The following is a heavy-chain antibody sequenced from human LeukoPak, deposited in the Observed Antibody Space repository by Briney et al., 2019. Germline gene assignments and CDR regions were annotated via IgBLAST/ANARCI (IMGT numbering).Heavy chain of an antibody. Sequence: ASVKVSCKASGYTFTSYYMHWVRQAPGQGLEWMGWINPNSGGTNYAQKFQGRVTMTRDTSISTAYMELSRLRSGDTAVYYCASSAKEGWELLVYWGQGTLVTVSS. CDR3: ASSAKEGWELLVY. CDR1: GYTFTSYY. CDR2: INPNSGGT. V-gene: IGHV1-2*02. J-gene: IGHJ4*02. D-gene: IGHD1-26*01.